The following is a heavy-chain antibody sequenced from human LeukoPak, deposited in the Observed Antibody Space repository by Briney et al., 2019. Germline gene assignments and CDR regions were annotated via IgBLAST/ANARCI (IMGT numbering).Heavy chain of an antibody. J-gene: IGHJ5*02. CDR2: ISAYNGNT. CDR3: ASLNYYDSTGSRVDP. CDR1: GYTFTSYG. Sequence: ASVKVSCKASGYTFTSYGISWVRQAPGQGLEWMGWISAYNGNTNYAQKLQGRVTMTTDTFTSTAYMEMSSLRSEDTAVYYCASLNYYDSTGSRVDPWGRGTLVIVSS. V-gene: IGHV1-18*01. D-gene: IGHD3-22*01.